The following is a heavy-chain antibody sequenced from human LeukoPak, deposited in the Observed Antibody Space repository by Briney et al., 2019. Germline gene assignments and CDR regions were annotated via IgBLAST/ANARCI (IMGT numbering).Heavy chain of an antibody. D-gene: IGHD2-15*01. CDR3: AREWVGRDVVVSNAFDI. J-gene: IGHJ3*02. Sequence: SQTLSLTCTVSGGSISSGGYYWSWLRQHPGKGLEWIVYIYYSGSTYYNPSLKSRVTISVDTSKNQFSLKLSSVTAADTAVYYCAREWVGRDVVVSNAFDIWGQGTMVTVSS. CDR2: IYYSGST. V-gene: IGHV4-31*03. CDR1: GGSISSGGYY.